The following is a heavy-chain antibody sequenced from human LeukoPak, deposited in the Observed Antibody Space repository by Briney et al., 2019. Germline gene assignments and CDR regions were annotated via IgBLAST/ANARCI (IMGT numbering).Heavy chain of an antibody. CDR3: VSENGWGSSQGAFDI. Sequence: PGGSLRLSCVSSGFTLKNYGMHWVRQSPDRGLEWVAATSFDGTTKDYGDSVRGRFTISRDISENALYLQMNSLRAEDTAVYYCVSENGWGSSQGAFDIWGQGTRVTVSP. J-gene: IGHJ3*02. V-gene: IGHV3-30*06. D-gene: IGHD6-19*01. CDR1: GFTLKNYG. CDR2: TSFDGTTK.